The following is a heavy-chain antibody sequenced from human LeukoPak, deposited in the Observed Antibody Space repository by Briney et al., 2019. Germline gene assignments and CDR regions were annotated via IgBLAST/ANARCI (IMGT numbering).Heavy chain of an antibody. CDR1: GFAFSSYA. CDR2: ISGRGDIT. CDR3: AKDLAWIPPALVTLGL. Sequence: GGSLRLSCGASGFAFSSYAMSWVRQAPGKGLQWVSSISGRGDITHYADSVKGRFTISRDNSKNTVWLQMSSLRAEDTAVYYCAKDLAWIPPALVTLGLRGQGTLVTVSS. V-gene: IGHV3-23*01. D-gene: IGHD4-23*01. J-gene: IGHJ4*02.